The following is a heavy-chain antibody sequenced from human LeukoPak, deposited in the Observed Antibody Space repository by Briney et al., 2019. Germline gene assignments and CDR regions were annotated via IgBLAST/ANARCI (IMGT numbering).Heavy chain of an antibody. CDR3: ASLYCGGDCYSNEAFDI. CDR2: IYSGGST. J-gene: IGHJ3*02. D-gene: IGHD2-21*02. V-gene: IGHV3-66*01. Sequence: GGSLRLSCAASGFTVSSNYMSWVRQAPGKGLEWVSVIYSGGSTYYADSVKGRFTISRDNSKNTLYLQMNSLRAEDTAVYYCASLYCGGDCYSNEAFDIWGQGTMVTVSS. CDR1: GFTVSSNY.